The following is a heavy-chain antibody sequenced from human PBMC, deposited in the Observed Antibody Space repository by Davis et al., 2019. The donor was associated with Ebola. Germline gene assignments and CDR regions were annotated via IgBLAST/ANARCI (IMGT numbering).Heavy chain of an antibody. CDR2: IKQDGSAK. V-gene: IGHV3-7*01. CDR3: ASGNSGYDSPFDY. D-gene: IGHD5-12*01. Sequence: GESLKISCAASGFNFGTYSMHWVRQASGKGLEWVAIIKQDGSAKYYVDSVKGRFTISRDNAKNSLYLQMGSLRAEDTAVYYCASGNSGYDSPFDYWGQGTLVTVSS. CDR1: GFNFGTYS. J-gene: IGHJ4*02.